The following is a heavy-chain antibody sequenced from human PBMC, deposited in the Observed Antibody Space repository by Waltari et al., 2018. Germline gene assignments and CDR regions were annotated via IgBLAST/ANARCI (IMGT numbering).Heavy chain of an antibody. CDR3: ALSSGVVKGYLDY. D-gene: IGHD3-3*01. CDR1: GFTISNNY. CDR2: FYGGGSS. Sequence: EVQLGESGGGLIQPGMSVRLSCAASGFTISNNYISWVRQAPGKGLEWVSVFYGGGSSYHADSVKGRFTVSRDASKNTVYLQMNSLTAEDTAVYYCALSSGVVKGYLDYWGQGTLVTVSS. J-gene: IGHJ4*02. V-gene: IGHV3-53*02.